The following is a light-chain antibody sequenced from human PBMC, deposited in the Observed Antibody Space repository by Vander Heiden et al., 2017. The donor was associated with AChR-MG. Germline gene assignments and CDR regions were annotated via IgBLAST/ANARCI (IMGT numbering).Light chain of an antibody. CDR2: EVS. Sequence: QSALTQPPSASGSPGQSVSISCTGTSSDIGGYDYVSWYQQHPGKAPKLMRYEVSKRPSGVPDRFSGAKSGNTAYLIVSGLQADDEADYDCSSHAGGNNWVFGGGTKLTVL. J-gene: IGLJ3*02. CDR1: SSDIGGYDY. V-gene: IGLV2-8*01. CDR3: SSHAGGNNWV.